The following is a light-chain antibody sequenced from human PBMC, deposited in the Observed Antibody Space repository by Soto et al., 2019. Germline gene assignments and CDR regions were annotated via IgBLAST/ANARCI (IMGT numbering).Light chain of an antibody. J-gene: IGLJ1*01. CDR2: DVT. CDR3: CSYAGSSDKYV. Sequence: QSLLTQPRSVSGSPGQSVTISRTGTSSDVGGNNYVSWYRHYPGKAPKLMIYDVTKRPSGVPDRFSGSKSGNTASLTISGLQAEDEADYYCCSYAGSSDKYVFGAGTKLTVL. V-gene: IGLV2-11*01. CDR1: SSDVGGNNY.